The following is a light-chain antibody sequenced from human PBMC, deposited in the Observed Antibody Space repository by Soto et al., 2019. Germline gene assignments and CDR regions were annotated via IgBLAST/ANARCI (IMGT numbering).Light chain of an antibody. CDR1: QSVSSK. J-gene: IGKJ5*01. CDR2: GAS. CDR3: QQYHNWPPIT. Sequence: EIVMTQSPATLSVSPGERATLSCRASQSVSSKLAWYQQKPCQAPRLLIHGASTRATGIPARFTRSGSGTEFTLTISSLQSEDFAVYYCQQYHNWPPITFGQGTRLEIK. V-gene: IGKV3D-15*01.